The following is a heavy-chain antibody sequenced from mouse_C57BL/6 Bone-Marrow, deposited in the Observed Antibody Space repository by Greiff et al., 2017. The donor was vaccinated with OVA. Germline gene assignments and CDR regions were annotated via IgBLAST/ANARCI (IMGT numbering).Heavy chain of an antibody. CDR1: GFTFSAYG. CDR2: ISSGSSTF. CDR3: ARMDYGSSYDAMDY. V-gene: IGHV5-17*01. J-gene: IGHJ4*01. D-gene: IGHD1-1*01. Sequence: EVQVVESGGGLVKPGGSLKLSCAASGFTFSAYGMHWVRQAPEKGLEWVAYISSGSSTFYYADTVKGRFTISRDNAKNTMFLQMTRLRSEDTAMEYCARMDYGSSYDAMDYGGQGTSVTVSS.